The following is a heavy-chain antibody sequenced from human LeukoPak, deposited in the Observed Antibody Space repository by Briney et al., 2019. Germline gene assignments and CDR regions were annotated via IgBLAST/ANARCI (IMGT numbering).Heavy chain of an antibody. D-gene: IGHD1-26*01. Sequence: GGSLRLSCAASGFTFSDYYMSWIRQAPGKGLEWVSYISSSSTTKYYADSVKGRFTISRDNTKNSLYLQMNSLRAEDTAVYYCVRPGGGYYLHFWGQGTLVSVSS. V-gene: IGHV3-11*01. CDR1: GFTFSDYY. CDR3: VRPGGGYYLHF. J-gene: IGHJ4*02. CDR2: ISSSSTTK.